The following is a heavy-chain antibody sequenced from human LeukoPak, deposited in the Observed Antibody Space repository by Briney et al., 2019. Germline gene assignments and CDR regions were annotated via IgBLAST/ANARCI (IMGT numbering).Heavy chain of an antibody. CDR3: ARTADDFDSYYFDY. J-gene: IGHJ4*02. CDR1: GGPISSGSYY. V-gene: IGHV4-61*02. Sequence: SQTLSLTCTVSGGPISSGSYYWSWIRQPAGKGLEWIGRIYTSGSTNYNPSLKSRVTISVDTSKNQFSLKLSSVTAADTAVYYCARTADDFDSYYFDYWGQGTLVTVSS. D-gene: IGHD3-9*01. CDR2: IYTSGST.